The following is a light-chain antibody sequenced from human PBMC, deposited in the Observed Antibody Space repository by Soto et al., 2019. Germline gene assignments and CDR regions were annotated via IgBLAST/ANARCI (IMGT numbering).Light chain of an antibody. CDR2: GAS. V-gene: IGKV3-20*01. J-gene: IGKJ1*01. Sequence: ESVLTQSTGTLSLSPGERATLSCRASQSVSSNSLAWYQQKPGQAPRLLIYGASSRATGTPDRFSGSGSGTAFTLTISRLEPEDLAVYYCQQFGGSPPSWTFGQGTKVEI. CDR3: QQFGGSPPSWT. CDR1: QSVSSNS.